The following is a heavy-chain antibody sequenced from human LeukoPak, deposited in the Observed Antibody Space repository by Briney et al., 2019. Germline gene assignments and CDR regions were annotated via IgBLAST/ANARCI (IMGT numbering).Heavy chain of an antibody. CDR1: GFTPSYHA. CDR2: ISYEGSST. J-gene: IGHJ6*02. V-gene: IGHV3-30*03. Sequence: GGSLRLSCVGSGFTPSYHAMHWVRQAPGKGLEWVALISYEGSSTYYADSVKGRLTISSDNPKNTLYLQMNSLRTEDTAVYYCARGRSITMGSGMDVWGQGTTVTVSS. D-gene: IGHD3-3*01. CDR3: ARGRSITMGSGMDV.